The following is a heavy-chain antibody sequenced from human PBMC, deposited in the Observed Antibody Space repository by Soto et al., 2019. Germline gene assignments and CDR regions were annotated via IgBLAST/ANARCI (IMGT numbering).Heavy chain of an antibody. J-gene: IGHJ6*03. CDR3: ARHRGDYCSSTSCPSRYYYYYMDV. V-gene: IGHV4-39*01. D-gene: IGHD2-2*01. Sequence: QLQLQESGPGLVKPSETLSLTCTVSGGSISSSSYYWGWIRQPPGKGLEWIGSIYYSGSTYYNPSLKSRVTISVETSKNQFSLKLSSVTAADTAVYYCARHRGDYCSSTSCPSRYYYYYMDVWGKGTTVTVSS. CDR2: IYYSGST. CDR1: GGSISSSSYY.